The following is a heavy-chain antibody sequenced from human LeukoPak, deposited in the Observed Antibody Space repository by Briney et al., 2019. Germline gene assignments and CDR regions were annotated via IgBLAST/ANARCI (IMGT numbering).Heavy chain of an antibody. Sequence: GASLRLSCAASGFTFSNYWMYWVRKAQGKGLVWVTRINTAETSTAYAYSVKGRFTISRDNTRNTLYLQMNSLRTEDTAVYYCARDIPLVRGGRSDYWGQGTLVTVSS. D-gene: IGHD3-10*01. CDR3: ARDIPLVRGGRSDY. V-gene: IGHV3-74*01. CDR2: INTAETST. J-gene: IGHJ4*02. CDR1: GFTFSNYW.